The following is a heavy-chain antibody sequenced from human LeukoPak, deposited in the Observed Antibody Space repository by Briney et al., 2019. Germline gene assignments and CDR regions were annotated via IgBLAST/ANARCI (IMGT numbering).Heavy chain of an antibody. CDR1: GGTFSSYA. CDR3: ASAYYYDSSGYYPRFDY. Sequence: SVKVSCKASGGTFSSYAISWVRQAPGQGLEWMGGIIPTFGTANYAQKFQGRVTITADESTSTAYMELSSLRSEDTAVYYCASAYYYDSSGYYPRFDYWGQGTLVTVSS. D-gene: IGHD3-22*01. CDR2: IIPTFGTA. V-gene: IGHV1-69*13. J-gene: IGHJ4*02.